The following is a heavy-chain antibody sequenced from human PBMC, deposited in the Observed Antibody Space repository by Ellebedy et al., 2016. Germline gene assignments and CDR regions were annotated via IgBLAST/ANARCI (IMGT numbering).Heavy chain of an antibody. CDR3: ARESPRYGPVFDY. D-gene: IGHD5-18*01. V-gene: IGHV1-46*01. J-gene: IGHJ4*02. CDR1: GYTFTSYY. CDR2: INPSGGST. Sequence: ASVKVSCXASGYTFTSYYMHWVRQAPGQGLEWMGIINPSGGSTSYAQKFQGRVTMTRDTSISTAYMELSRLRSDDTAVYYCARESPRYGPVFDYWGQGTLVTVSS.